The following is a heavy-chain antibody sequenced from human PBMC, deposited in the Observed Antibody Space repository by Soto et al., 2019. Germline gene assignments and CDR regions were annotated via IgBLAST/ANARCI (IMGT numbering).Heavy chain of an antibody. CDR1: GGSISSYY. V-gene: IGHV4-59*08. CDR3: AGSTYYDFWSGYYMDV. J-gene: IGHJ6*03. Sequence: SETLSLTCTVSGGSISSYYWSWIRQPPGKGLEWIGYIYYSGSTNYNPSLKSRVTISVDTSKNQFSLKLSSVTAADTAVYYCAGSTYYDFWSGYYMDVWGKGTTVTVSS. D-gene: IGHD3-3*01. CDR2: IYYSGST.